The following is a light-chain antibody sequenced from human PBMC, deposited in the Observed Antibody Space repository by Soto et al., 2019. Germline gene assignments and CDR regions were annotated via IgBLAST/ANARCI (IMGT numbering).Light chain of an antibody. V-gene: IGKV3-11*01. Sequence: EIVLTQSPATLSLSPGERATLSCRASQSVSSYLAWYQQKPGQAPRLLIYDASNRATGIPARFSGSGSGTDFTLTISGLQSEDSAIYFCQQYNNWPFSFGPGTRLEIK. CDR3: QQYNNWPFS. J-gene: IGKJ5*01. CDR1: QSVSSY. CDR2: DAS.